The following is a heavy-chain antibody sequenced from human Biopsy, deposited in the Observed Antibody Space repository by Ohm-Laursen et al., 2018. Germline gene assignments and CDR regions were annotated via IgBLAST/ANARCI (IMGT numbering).Heavy chain of an antibody. D-gene: IGHD6-19*01. CDR2: FTTVSETA. J-gene: IGHJ6*02. CDR1: GGAFTNYA. V-gene: IGHV1-69*01. CDR3: VAYPSSGFFENNDDFAMDV. Sequence: SSVKVSCKASGGAFTNYAINWVRQAPGHGLEWMGGFTTVSETAGYAERFQGRVTITADVTTTTAYMDLSGLRSEDTAVYYCVAYPSSGFFENNDDFAMDVWGQGTTVIVSS.